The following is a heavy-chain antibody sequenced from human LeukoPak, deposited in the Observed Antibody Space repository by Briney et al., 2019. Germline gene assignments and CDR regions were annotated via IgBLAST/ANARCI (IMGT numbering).Heavy chain of an antibody. CDR3: ARRYYYDSSGYWYYFDY. V-gene: IGHV4-39*01. CDR2: IYYSGST. CDR1: GGSISSSSYY. J-gene: IGHJ4*02. Sequence: PSETLSLTCTVSGGSISSSSYYWGWIRQPPGKGLEWIGRIYYSGSTYYNPSLKSRVTISVDTSKNQFSLKLSSVTAADTAVYYCARRYYYDSSGYWYYFDYWGQGTLVTVSS. D-gene: IGHD3-22*01.